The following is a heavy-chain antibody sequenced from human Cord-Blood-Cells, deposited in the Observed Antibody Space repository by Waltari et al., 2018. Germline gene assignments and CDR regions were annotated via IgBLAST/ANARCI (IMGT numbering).Heavy chain of an antibody. J-gene: IGHJ4*02. CDR2: TRNKANSYTT. D-gene: IGHD4-17*01. V-gene: IGHV3-72*01. CDR1: GFTFSDHY. Sequence: EVQLVESGGGLVQPGGSLRLSCAASGFTFSDHYMSWVRQAPGKGLEWVGRTRNKANSYTTEYAASVKGKFTISRDDSKTSLYLQMNSLKTEDTAVYYCATYYGDYDYWGQGTLVTVSS. CDR3: ATYYGDYDY.